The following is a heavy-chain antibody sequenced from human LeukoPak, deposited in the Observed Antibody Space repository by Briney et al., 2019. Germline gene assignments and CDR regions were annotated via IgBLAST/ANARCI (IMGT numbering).Heavy chain of an antibody. Sequence: GVSLRLSCATSGFTFSRYAMHWVRQAPGKGLEWVALISYDANIGSNKYYADSVKGRFTISRDNSKNTLYLQMNSLRAEDTAVYYCAKSHRLWFGEHRPDYFDYWGQGTLVTVSS. CDR2: ISYDANIGSNK. V-gene: IGHV3-30-3*02. D-gene: IGHD3-10*01. CDR3: AKSHRLWFGEHRPDYFDY. CDR1: GFTFSRYA. J-gene: IGHJ4*02.